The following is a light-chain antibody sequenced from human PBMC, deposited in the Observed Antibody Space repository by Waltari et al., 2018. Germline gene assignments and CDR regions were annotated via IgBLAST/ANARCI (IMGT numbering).Light chain of an antibody. Sequence: DIVMTQSPLSLLVTPGEPASIPCRASQSLLHSNGYNYLDWYLQKPGQSPQLLIYLGSNRASGVPDRFSGSGSGTDFTLKISRVEAEDVGVYYCMQALQTKITFGQGTRLEIK. CDR1: QSLLHSNGYNY. CDR3: MQALQTKIT. CDR2: LGS. J-gene: IGKJ5*01. V-gene: IGKV2-28*01.